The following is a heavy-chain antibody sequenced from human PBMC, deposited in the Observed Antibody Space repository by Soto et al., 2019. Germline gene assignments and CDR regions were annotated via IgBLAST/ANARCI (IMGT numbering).Heavy chain of an antibody. Sequence: PGESLKISCQASGYSFSNFWIAWVRQMPGEGLEWLGIIYPDDSDTRYSPSFLGQVTISADKSIKTTYLQWSSLKASDTAIYFCASSVLVTSTMNYFDLWGQGTLVPVSS. J-gene: IGHJ4*02. CDR2: IYPDDSDT. D-gene: IGHD2-8*02. CDR3: ASSVLVTSTMNYFDL. V-gene: IGHV5-51*01. CDR1: GYSFSNFW.